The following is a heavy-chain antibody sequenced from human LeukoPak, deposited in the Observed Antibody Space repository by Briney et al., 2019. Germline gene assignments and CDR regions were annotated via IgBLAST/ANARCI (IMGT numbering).Heavy chain of an antibody. Sequence: SETLSLTCPVSGGSISSGGYSWSWIRPPPGKGLEWIGYIYYSGSTYYNPSLKSRVTISVDTSKNQFSLKLRSVTAADTAVYYCARAPEYRYWYFDLWGRGTLVTVSS. CDR1: GGSISSGGYS. J-gene: IGHJ2*01. CDR3: ARAPEYRYWYFDL. V-gene: IGHV4-30-4*07. D-gene: IGHD2-2*02. CDR2: IYYSGST.